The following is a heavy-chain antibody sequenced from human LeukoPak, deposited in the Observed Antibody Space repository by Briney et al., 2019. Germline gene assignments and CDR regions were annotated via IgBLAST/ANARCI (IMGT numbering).Heavy chain of an antibody. J-gene: IGHJ4*02. CDR1: GGSFSAYY. V-gene: IGHV4-34*01. CDR3: ARAYYDSSGYYFDY. D-gene: IGHD3-22*01. CDR2: IYHSGST. Sequence: SETLSLTCAVYGGSFSAYYWSWIRQPPGKGLEWIGEIYHSGSTNYNPSLKSRVTISVDKSKNQFSLKLSSVTAADTAVYYCARAYYDSSGYYFDYWGQGTLVTVSS.